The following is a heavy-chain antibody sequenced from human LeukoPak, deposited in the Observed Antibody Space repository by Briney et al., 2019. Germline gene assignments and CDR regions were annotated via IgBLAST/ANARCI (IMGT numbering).Heavy chain of an antibody. CDR2: IYSGGST. Sequence: GGSLRLSCAASGFTVSSNYMSWVRQAPGKGLEWVSVIYSGGSTYYADSVKGRFTISRDNSKNTLYLQMNSLRAEDTAVYYCSRHGGFWSGYFDYWGQGTLVTVSS. CDR3: SRHGGFWSGYFDY. CDR1: GFTVSSNY. J-gene: IGHJ4*02. V-gene: IGHV3-53*01. D-gene: IGHD3-3*01.